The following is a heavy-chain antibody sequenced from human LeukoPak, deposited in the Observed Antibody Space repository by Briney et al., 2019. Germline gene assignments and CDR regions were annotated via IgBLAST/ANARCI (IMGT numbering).Heavy chain of an antibody. J-gene: IGHJ6*03. Sequence: SQTLSLTCTVSGGSISSYYWSWIRQPAGHGLEWIGRIYTSGSTNYNPSLKRRVTMSVDTSKNQFSLKLSSVTAADTAVYYCARVLVVPAASSFYYYYMDVWGKGTTVTVSS. CDR2: IYTSGST. D-gene: IGHD2-2*01. V-gene: IGHV4-4*07. CDR1: GGSISSYY. CDR3: ARVLVVPAASSFYYYYMDV.